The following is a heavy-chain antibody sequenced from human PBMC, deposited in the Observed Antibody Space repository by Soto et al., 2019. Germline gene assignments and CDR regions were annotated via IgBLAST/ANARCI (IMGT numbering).Heavy chain of an antibody. CDR1: GGSISSGGYY. D-gene: IGHD6-6*01. Sequence: NPSDTLSLTCTVSGGSISSGGYYWSWIRQRPGKGLEWIGYIYYSGSTYYNPSLKSRVTISVDTSKNQFSLKLSSVTAADTAVYYCARDNDSSSSFSFDPWGQGTLVTVSS. J-gene: IGHJ5*02. CDR3: ARDNDSSSSFSFDP. CDR2: IYYSGST. V-gene: IGHV4-31*03.